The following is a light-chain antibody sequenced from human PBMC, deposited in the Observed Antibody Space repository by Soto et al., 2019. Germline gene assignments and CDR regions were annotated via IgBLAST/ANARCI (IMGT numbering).Light chain of an antibody. CDR3: QSYDSSLCGAVV. Sequence: QSVLTQPPSVSGAPGQRVTISCTGSRSNIGAGFDVHWYQQLPGTAPKLLIYGNSNRPSGVPDRFSGSKSGTSASLAITGLQAEDEADYYCQSYDSSLCGAVVFGGGTKLTVL. CDR1: RSNIGAGFD. CDR2: GNS. V-gene: IGLV1-40*01. J-gene: IGLJ2*01.